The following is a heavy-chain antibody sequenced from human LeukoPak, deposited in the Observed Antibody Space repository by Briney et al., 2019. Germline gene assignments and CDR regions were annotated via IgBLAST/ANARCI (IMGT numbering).Heavy chain of an antibody. Sequence: PGGSLRLSCAASIFTFSTSWMSWVRQAPGKGLEWVANIERDGSGKYYVDSVKGRFTISRDNAKNSLYLQMNSLRVEDTAVYYCARLSTAVPDADYWGQGTLVTVSS. CDR2: IERDGSGK. V-gene: IGHV3-7*01. CDR1: IFTFSTSW. J-gene: IGHJ4*02. D-gene: IGHD6-19*01. CDR3: ARLSTAVPDADY.